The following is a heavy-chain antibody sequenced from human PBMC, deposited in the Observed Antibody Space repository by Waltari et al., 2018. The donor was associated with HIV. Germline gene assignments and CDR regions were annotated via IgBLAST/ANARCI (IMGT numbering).Heavy chain of an antibody. V-gene: IGHV6-1*02. CDR3: ARERGWVFDY. J-gene: IGHJ4*02. CDR1: GDSVSSDSAT. Sequence: QVQLQQSGPGLVKPSQTLSLTCAISGDSVSSDSATWIWIRQSPSKGLEWLGRTFYRSKWYSDYAVSVKRRITFTPDTSKNQVSLHLNSVTPEDTAVYYCARERGWVFDYWGQGTLVTVSS. D-gene: IGHD6-19*01. CDR2: TFYRSKWYS.